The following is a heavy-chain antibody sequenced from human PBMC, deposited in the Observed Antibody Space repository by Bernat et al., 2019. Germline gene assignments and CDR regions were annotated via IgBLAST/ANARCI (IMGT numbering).Heavy chain of an antibody. J-gene: IGHJ6*02. D-gene: IGHD1-20*01. CDR3: AKDDYNWNDLRYRGMDV. Sequence: QVQLVESGGGVVQPGRSLRLSCAVSGFTFSSYGMHWVRQAPGKGLEWVAVISYDGNNKYYADSVKGRFTISRDDSKSSLYLQMNSLRAEDTAVYYCAKDDYNWNDLRYRGMDVWGQGTTVTVSS. CDR2: ISYDGNNK. V-gene: IGHV3-30*18. CDR1: GFTFSSYG.